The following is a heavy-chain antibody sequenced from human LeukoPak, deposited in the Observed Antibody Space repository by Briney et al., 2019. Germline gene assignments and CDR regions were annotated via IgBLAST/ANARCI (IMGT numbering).Heavy chain of an antibody. CDR1: GFTFSSYG. V-gene: IGHV3-30*02. D-gene: IGHD3-22*01. CDR2: IRYDGSNK. Sequence: GGSLRLSCAASGFTFSSYGMHWVRQAPGEGLEWVTFIRYDGSNKYYADSVKGRFTISRDNSKNTLYLQMNSLRAEDTAVYYCAKVDYYDSSGPEEWGQGTMVTVSS. J-gene: IGHJ3*01. CDR3: AKVDYYDSSGPEE.